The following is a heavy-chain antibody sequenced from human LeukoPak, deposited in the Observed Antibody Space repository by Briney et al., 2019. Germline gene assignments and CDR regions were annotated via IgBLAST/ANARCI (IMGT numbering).Heavy chain of an antibody. Sequence: PSETLSLTCTVSGGSISSYYWSWIRQPPGKGLEWIGYIYYSGSTNYNPSLKSRVTISVDTSKNQFSLKLSSVTAADTAVYYCARGQSVVVIRPSYDAFDIWGQGTMVTVSS. CDR1: GGSISSYY. CDR2: IYYSGST. D-gene: IGHD3-22*01. V-gene: IGHV4-59*01. J-gene: IGHJ3*02. CDR3: ARGQSVVVIRPSYDAFDI.